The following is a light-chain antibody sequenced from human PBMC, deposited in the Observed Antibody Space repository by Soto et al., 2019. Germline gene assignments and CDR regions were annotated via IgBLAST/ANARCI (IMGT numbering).Light chain of an antibody. CDR1: SGDVGGYNY. J-gene: IGLJ1*01. Sequence: QSVLTQPPSASGSPGQSVAISCTGTSGDVGGYNYVSWYQQHPGKAPKLMIYEVNKRPSGVPDRFSGSKSGNTASLTVSGLQAEDGADYYCSSYAGSSNVFGTGTKVTAL. CDR3: SSYAGSSNV. CDR2: EVN. V-gene: IGLV2-8*01.